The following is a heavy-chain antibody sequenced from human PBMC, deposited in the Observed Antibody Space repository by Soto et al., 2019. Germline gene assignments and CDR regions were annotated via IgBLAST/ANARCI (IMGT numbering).Heavy chain of an antibody. Sequence: GGSLRLSCAASGFTFSSYWMFWVRQPPGKGLLWVSAINPDGTSTYYVDSVKGRFTISRDNAKNTLYLQMNSLRAEDTAVYYCARDLRYSGYDLGSGYYYYMDFWGKGTSVTVSS. D-gene: IGHD5-12*01. CDR2: INPDGTST. CDR3: ARDLRYSGYDLGSGYYYYMDF. J-gene: IGHJ6*03. V-gene: IGHV3-74*01. CDR1: GFTFSSYW.